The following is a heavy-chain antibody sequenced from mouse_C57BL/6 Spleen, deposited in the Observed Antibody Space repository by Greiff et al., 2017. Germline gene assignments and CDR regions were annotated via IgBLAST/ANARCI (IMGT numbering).Heavy chain of an antibody. CDR1: GYTFNSYW. CDR3: ARDDYYGSSWYAY. Sequence: QVQLQQPGAELVMPGASVKLSCKASGYTFNSYWMHWVKQRSGQGLEWIGEIDPSDSYTNYNQKFKGKSTLTVDKSSSTAYMQLSSLTSEDSAVYYCARDDYYGSSWYAYWGQGTLVTVSA. CDR2: IDPSDSYT. D-gene: IGHD1-1*01. V-gene: IGHV1-69*01. J-gene: IGHJ3*01.